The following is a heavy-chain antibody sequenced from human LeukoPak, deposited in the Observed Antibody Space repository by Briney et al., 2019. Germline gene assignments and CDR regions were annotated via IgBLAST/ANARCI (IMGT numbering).Heavy chain of an antibody. CDR1: GGSISSGSYY. CDR2: LYTSGTT. V-gene: IGHV4-61*09. CDR3: ARAGGSVGWYGTIDS. D-gene: IGHD6-19*01. J-gene: IGHJ4*02. Sequence: SETLSLTCTVSGGSISSGSYYWTWIRQPAGKGLERIGHLYTSGTTSYNPSLQSRVTISADTSKHQFSLRLTSVTAADTAVYYCARAGGSVGWYGTIDSWGQGTLVTVSS.